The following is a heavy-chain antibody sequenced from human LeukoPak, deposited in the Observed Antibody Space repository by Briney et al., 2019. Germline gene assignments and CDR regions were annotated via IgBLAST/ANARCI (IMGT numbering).Heavy chain of an antibody. D-gene: IGHD6-19*01. J-gene: IGHJ6*02. CDR3: ATAGIAVAGHFDYYYYGMDV. V-gene: IGHV1-24*01. CDR2: FDPEDGET. CDR1: GYTLTELS. Sequence: ASVKVSCKVSGYTLTELSMHWVRQAPGKGLEWMGGFDPEDGETIYAQKFQGRVTMTEDTSTDTAYMELSSLRSEDTAVYYCATAGIAVAGHFDYYYYGMDVWGQGTTVTVSS.